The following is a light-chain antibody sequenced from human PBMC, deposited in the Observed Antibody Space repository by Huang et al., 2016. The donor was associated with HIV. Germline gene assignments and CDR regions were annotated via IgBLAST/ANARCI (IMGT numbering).Light chain of an antibody. V-gene: IGKV3-20*01. CDR2: GAS. CDR1: QSVSSNY. J-gene: IGKJ2*01. CDR3: QQYGTSPLT. Sequence: EIVLTQSPGTLSLSPGERATPSCRASQSVSSNYLAWYQQKPGQAPRLLIYGASSRATGIPDFTLTINRLESEDFAVYYCQQYGTSPLTFGQGTKLEIK.